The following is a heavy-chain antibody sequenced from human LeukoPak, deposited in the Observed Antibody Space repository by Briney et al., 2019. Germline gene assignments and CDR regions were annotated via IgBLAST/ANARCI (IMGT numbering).Heavy chain of an antibody. D-gene: IGHD3-3*01. CDR3: ARHTIFCSFINCSPFDP. CDR1: GGSINSALYY. V-gene: IGHV4-39*01. Sequence: SETLSLTCTVSGGSINSALYYWAWIRQTPDKQLEWFGPVSHDGITKYSPSLGGRVSLSADTSKNAFFMEVHSVTAADSAIYYCARHTIFCSFINCSPFDPWGQGTLVTVSS. CDR2: VSHDGIT. J-gene: IGHJ5*02.